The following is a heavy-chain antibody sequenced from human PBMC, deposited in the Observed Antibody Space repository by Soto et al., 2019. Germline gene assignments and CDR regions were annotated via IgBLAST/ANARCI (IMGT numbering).Heavy chain of an antibody. CDR3: VRIRYQLPSSVLWPDP. CDR2: INHVGGT. V-gene: IGHV4-34*01. Sequence: LSLTCAVYGGFLSESYWTWIRQPPGKGLEWIGEINHVGGTNYNPSLKSRVTMSVDTSQNQFSLRLISVTAADTAMYFCVRIRYQLPSSVLWPDPWGQGTPVTVSS. D-gene: IGHD3-16*01. J-gene: IGHJ5*02. CDR1: GGFLSESY.